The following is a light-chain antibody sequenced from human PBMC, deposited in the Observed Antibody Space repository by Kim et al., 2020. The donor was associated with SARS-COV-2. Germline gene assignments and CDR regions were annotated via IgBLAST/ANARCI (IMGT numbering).Light chain of an antibody. CDR1: QSVSGT. J-gene: IGKJ1*01. Sequence: GSPGGRATLSCRASQSVSGTLAWYQQKPGQAPRLLIYGASTRATGIPARFGGSGSGTEFTLTISSLQSEDLALYYCQQYHKWPRTFGQGAKVDIK. CDR2: GAS. V-gene: IGKV3-15*01. CDR3: QQYHKWPRT.